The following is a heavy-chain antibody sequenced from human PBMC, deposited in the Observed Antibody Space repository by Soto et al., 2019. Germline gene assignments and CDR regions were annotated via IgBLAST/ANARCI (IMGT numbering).Heavy chain of an antibody. CDR3: AKDFAVSEWAAAGYYYGMDV. J-gene: IGHJ6*02. CDR1: GFTFSSYA. V-gene: IGHV3-23*01. CDR2: ISGSGGST. D-gene: IGHD6-13*01. Sequence: EVQLLESGGGLVQPGGSLRLSCAASGFTFSSYAMSWVRQAPGKGLEWVSAISGSGGSTYYADSVKGRFTISRDNSKNTLYLQMNSLRAEETAVYYCAKDFAVSEWAAAGYYYGMDVWGQGTTVTVSS.